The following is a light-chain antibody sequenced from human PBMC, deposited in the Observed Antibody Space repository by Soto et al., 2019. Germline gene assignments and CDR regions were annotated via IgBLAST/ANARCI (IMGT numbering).Light chain of an antibody. CDR1: QSVLSSSNNRNY. J-gene: IGKJ5*01. CDR2: WAS. V-gene: IGKV4-1*01. Sequence: IVMTQSPDSLAVSLGERATINCKSSQSVLSSSNNRNYLAWFQQKPGQPPKALIYWASTRESGVPDRFSGRGYGTDFTLTISSPQAEDVAVYYCQQYYSSPITFGQGTRLEIK. CDR3: QQYYSSPIT.